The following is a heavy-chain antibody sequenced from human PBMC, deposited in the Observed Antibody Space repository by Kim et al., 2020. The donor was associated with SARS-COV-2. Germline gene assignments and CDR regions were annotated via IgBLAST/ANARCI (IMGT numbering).Heavy chain of an antibody. V-gene: IGHV1-18*01. Sequence: KLQGRVTMTTDTSTSTAYMELRSLRSDDTAVYYCARDSYDYGDYGNWFDPWGQGTLVTVSS. J-gene: IGHJ5*02. CDR3: ARDSYDYGDYGNWFDP. D-gene: IGHD4-17*01.